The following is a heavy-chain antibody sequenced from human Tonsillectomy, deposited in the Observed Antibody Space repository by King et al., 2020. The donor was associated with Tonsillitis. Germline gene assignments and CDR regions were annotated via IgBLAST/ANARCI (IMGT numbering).Heavy chain of an antibody. CDR2: IRSKAYGGTT. V-gene: IGHV3-49*03. CDR1: GFTFGDYA. Sequence: VQLVESGVGLVQPGRSLRLSCTASGFTFGDYAMSWFRQAPGKGLEWVGFIRSKAYGGTTEYAASVKGRFTISRDDSKSIAYLQMNSLKTEDTAVYYCTSGGYSGYDPLDYWGQGTLVTVSS. D-gene: IGHD5-12*01. CDR3: TSGGYSGYDPLDY. J-gene: IGHJ4*02.